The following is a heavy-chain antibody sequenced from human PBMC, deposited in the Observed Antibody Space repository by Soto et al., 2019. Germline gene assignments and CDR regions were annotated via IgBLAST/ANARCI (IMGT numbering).Heavy chain of an antibody. CDR2: IWYDGSNK. V-gene: IGHV3-33*01. J-gene: IGHJ6*02. D-gene: IGHD2-15*01. CDR1: GFTFSSYG. Sequence: QVQLVESGGGVVQPGRSLRLSCAASGFTFSSYGMHWVRQAPGKGLVWVAVIWYDGSNKYYADSVKGRFTISRDNSKNTLYLQMNSLRAEDTAVYYCAREGYCSGGSCYWDYYYYGMDVWGQGTTVTVSS. CDR3: AREGYCSGGSCYWDYYYYGMDV.